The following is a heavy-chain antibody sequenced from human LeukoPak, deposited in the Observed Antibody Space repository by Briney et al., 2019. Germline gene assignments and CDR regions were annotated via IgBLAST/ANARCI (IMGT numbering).Heavy chain of an antibody. V-gene: IGHV4-4*07. CDR2: ISSGGST. J-gene: IGHJ3*02. CDR3: AREEVPHGFDI. CDR1: GASISSSY. Sequence: SETLSLTCTVSGASISSSYCTWIRQPAGEGLEWIGRISSGGSTTYNPSFKSRVTMSLDTSKNQFSLKLSSVTAADTAVYYCAREEVPHGFDIWGQGTMVTVSS.